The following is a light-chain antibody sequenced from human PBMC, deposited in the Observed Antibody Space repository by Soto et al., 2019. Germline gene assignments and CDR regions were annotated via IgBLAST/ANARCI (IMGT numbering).Light chain of an antibody. V-gene: IGLV2-14*01. CDR3: SSYTSIITVV. Sequence: QSALTQPASVSGSPGQSITISWTGTSSDVGGYNYVSWYQHHPGKAPKLLIYDVNNRPSGASDRFSGSKSGNTASLTISGLQTEDEADYYCSSYTSIITVVFGGGTKLTAL. CDR1: SSDVGGYNY. CDR2: DVN. J-gene: IGLJ2*01.